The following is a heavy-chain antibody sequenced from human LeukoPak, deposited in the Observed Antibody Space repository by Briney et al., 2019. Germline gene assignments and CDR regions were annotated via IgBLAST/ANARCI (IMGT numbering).Heavy chain of an antibody. CDR1: GFTFSSYA. CDR3: ARGTAMDVFDY. CDR2: IYSGGST. V-gene: IGHV3-66*01. J-gene: IGHJ4*02. D-gene: IGHD5-18*01. Sequence: GGSLRLSCAASGFTFSSYAMSWVRQAPGKGLEWVSVIYSGGSTYYADSVKGRFTISRDNSKNTLYLQMNSLRAEDTAVYYCARGTAMDVFDYWGQGTLVTVSS.